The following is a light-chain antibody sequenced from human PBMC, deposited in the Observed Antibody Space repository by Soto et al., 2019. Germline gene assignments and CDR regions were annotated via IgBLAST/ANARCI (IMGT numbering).Light chain of an antibody. J-gene: IGLJ2*01. CDR1: SSNI. V-gene: IGLV1-51*01. CDR2: DNN. CDR3: GMWDSSLSVVV. Sequence: QSVLTQPPLVSAAPGQKVTISCSGSSSNIVSWYQQLPGTAPKLLIYDNNKRPSGIPDRFSGSKSGTSATLGITGLQTGDEADYYCGMWDSSLSVVVFGGGTKLTVL.